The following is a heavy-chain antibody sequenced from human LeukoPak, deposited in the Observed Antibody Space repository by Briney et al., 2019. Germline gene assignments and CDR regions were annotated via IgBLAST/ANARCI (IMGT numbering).Heavy chain of an antibody. CDR1: GFSLSSSS. V-gene: IGHV3-23*01. CDR3: AKLTTN. J-gene: IGHJ4*02. Sequence: PGGSLRLSCAASGFSLSSSSMSWVRQAPGQGLEWVSVITGGGGSTYYADSVKGRFTISRDNSKNMLYLQMDSLRAKDTAVYYCAKLTTNWGQGTLVTVSS. CDR2: ITGGGGST. D-gene: IGHD1-26*01.